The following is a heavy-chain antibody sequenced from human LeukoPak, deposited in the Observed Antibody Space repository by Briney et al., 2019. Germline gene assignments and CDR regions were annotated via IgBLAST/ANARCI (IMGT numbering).Heavy chain of an antibody. J-gene: IGHJ6*02. CDR2: IYSGDNT. CDR1: GFIVSDKY. V-gene: IGHV3-53*01. D-gene: IGHD3-10*01. Sequence: GGSLRLSCAASGFIVSDKYMSWVRQAPGKGLEWVSIIYSGDNTYYADSVKGRFTVSRGNSKNTLYLLMNSLIPEDTAVYYCARDYYGSGSYYNLLAFPRYYYYGMDVWGQGTTVTVSS. CDR3: ARDYYGSGSYYNLLAFPRYYYYGMDV.